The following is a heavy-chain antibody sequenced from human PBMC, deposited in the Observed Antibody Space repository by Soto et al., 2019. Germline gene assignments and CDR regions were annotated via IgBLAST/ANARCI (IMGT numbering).Heavy chain of an antibody. D-gene: IGHD6-19*01. V-gene: IGHV3-11*05. CDR2: ISSSSSYT. Sequence: QVQLVESGGGLVKPGGSLRLSCAASGFTFSDYYMSWIRQAPGKGLEWVSDISSSSSYTNYADSVKGRFTISRDNAKNSLYLQMNSLRAEDTAVYYCAREPYSSGFVDYWGQGTLVTVSS. CDR1: GFTFSDYY. J-gene: IGHJ4*02. CDR3: AREPYSSGFVDY.